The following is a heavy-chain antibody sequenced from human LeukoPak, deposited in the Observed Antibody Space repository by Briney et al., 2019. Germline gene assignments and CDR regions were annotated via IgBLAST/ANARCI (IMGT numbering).Heavy chain of an antibody. CDR2: MNPNSGNT. CDR3: ATDLRLWLYAFDI. J-gene: IGHJ3*02. CDR1: GYTFTSYD. V-gene: IGHV1-8*03. Sequence: ASVKVSCKASGYTFTSYDINWVRQATGQGLEWMGWMNPNSGNTGYAQKFQGRVTITRNTSISTAYMELSSLRSEDTAVYYCATDLRLWLYAFDIWGQGTMVTVSS. D-gene: IGHD3-22*01.